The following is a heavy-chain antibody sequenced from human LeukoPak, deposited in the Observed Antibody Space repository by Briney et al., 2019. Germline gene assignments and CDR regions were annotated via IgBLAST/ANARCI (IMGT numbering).Heavy chain of an antibody. CDR3: ARDRSGYTYGNWYFDL. CDR1: GFTFSNYW. Sequence: PGGSLRLSCAASGFTFSNYWMHWVRQAPGKGLVWVLRINSDGSSTSYADSVKGRFTISRDNAKNTLYLQMNSLRAEETAVYYCARDRSGYTYGNWYFDLWGRGTLVTVSS. D-gene: IGHD5-18*01. CDR2: INSDGSST. V-gene: IGHV3-74*01. J-gene: IGHJ2*01.